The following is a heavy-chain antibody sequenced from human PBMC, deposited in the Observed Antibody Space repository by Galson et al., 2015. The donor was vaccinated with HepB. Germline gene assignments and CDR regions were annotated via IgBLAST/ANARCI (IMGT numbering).Heavy chain of an antibody. J-gene: IGHJ5*02. V-gene: IGHV3-74*03. Sequence: SLRLSCAASGFVFSSYRMHWVRQAPGKGLVWVSRINGDGSIIEYADSVKGRFTISRDNAKNTLYLQMNSLRAEDMAVYYCARGYSSGLDPWGQGTLVTVSS. CDR1: GFVFSSYR. CDR3: ARGYSSGLDP. CDR2: INGDGSII. D-gene: IGHD6-19*01.